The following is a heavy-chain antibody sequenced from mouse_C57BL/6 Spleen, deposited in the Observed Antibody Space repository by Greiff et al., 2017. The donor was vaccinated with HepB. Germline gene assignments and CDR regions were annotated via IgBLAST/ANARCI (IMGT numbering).Heavy chain of an antibody. J-gene: IGHJ3*01. CDR2: IDPENGDT. V-gene: IGHV14-4*01. Sequence: DVQLQESGAELVRPGASVKLSCTASGFNIKDDYMHWVKQRPEQGLEWIGWIDPENGDTEYASKFQSKATITADTSSNTAYLQLSSLTSEDTAVYYCTTGGSWFAYWGQGTLVTVSA. CDR3: TTGGSWFAY. D-gene: IGHD3-1*01. CDR1: GFNIKDDY.